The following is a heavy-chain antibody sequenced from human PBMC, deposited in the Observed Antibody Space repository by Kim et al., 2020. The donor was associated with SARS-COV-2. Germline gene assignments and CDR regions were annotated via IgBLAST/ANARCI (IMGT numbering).Heavy chain of an antibody. CDR1: GGSISSYY. D-gene: IGHD3-22*01. CDR3: ARDGRYYYDSSGSYYYYGMDV. J-gene: IGHJ6*02. CDR2: IYYSGIT. Sequence: SETLSLTCTVSGGSISSYYWSWIRQPPGKGLEWVGYIYYSGITNYNPSLKSRVTISVDTSKNQFSLKLSSVTAADTAVYYCARDGRYYYDSSGSYYYYGMDVWGQGTTVTVSS. V-gene: IGHV4-59*01.